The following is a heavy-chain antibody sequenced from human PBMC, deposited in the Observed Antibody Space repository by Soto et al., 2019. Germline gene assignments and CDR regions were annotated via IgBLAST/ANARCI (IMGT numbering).Heavy chain of an antibody. CDR3: ARDLKWLRFLDY. Sequence: PSETLSLTCTVSGGSISSGDYYWSWIRQPPGKGLEWIGYIYYSGSTYYNPSLKSRVTISVDTSKNQFSLKLSSVTAADTAVYYCARDLKWLRFLDYWGQGTLVTVS. CDR1: GGSISSGDYY. J-gene: IGHJ4*02. D-gene: IGHD5-12*01. V-gene: IGHV4-30-4*01. CDR2: IYYSGST.